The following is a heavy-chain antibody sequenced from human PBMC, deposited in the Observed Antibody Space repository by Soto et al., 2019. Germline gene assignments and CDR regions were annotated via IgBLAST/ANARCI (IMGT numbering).Heavy chain of an antibody. Sequence: QVQLVQSGAEVKKPGSSVKVSCKASGGTFSSYAISWVRQAPGQGLEWMGGIIPIFGTANYAQKFQGRVTITADESTSKAYIEMSSLRSEDTAVYYCVRRTGATMIRIAFDIWGQGTMVTVSS. CDR2: IIPIFGTA. CDR3: VRRTGATMIRIAFDI. V-gene: IGHV1-69*01. J-gene: IGHJ3*02. CDR1: GGTFSSYA. D-gene: IGHD3-22*01.